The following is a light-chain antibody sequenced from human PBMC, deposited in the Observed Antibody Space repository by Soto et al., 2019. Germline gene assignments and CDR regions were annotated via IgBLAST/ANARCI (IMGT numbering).Light chain of an antibody. CDR3: GSWGDSLNSFFV. V-gene: IGLV1-44*01. Sequence: QSVLTQPPSASGTHGQRGTISCSGSSSNFGSNTVNWYQHLPGAAPRLLIYSNSQRPSGVPDRFSGSKSGTSASLAISGLRSDDKADYYCGSWGDSLNSFFVFGTGTKVTV. CDR1: SSNFGSNT. J-gene: IGLJ1*01. CDR2: SNS.